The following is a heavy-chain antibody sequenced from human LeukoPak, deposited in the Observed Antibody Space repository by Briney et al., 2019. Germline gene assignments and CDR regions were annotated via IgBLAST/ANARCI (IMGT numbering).Heavy chain of an antibody. J-gene: IGHJ6*02. CDR2: ISSNGGST. V-gene: IGHV3-64D*06. D-gene: IGHD6-13*01. Sequence: QPGGSLRLSCAASGFTFSSYAIHWVRQAPGKGLEYVSTISSNGGSTYYADSVKGRFTISRDNSKNTLYLQMSSLRAEDMAVYYCVKDGPAQQLAYRVGYYGMDVWGLGTTVTVSS. CDR1: GFTFSSYA. CDR3: VKDGPAQQLAYRVGYYGMDV.